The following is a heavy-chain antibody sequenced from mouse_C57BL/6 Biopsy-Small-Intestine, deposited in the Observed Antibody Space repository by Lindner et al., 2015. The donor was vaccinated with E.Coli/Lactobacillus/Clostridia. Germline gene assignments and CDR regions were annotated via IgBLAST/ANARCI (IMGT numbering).Heavy chain of an antibody. D-gene: IGHD2-2*01. Sequence: QLQESGAELARPGASVKLSCKASGYTFTSYGISWVKQRTGQGLEWIGEIYPRSGNTYYNEKFKGKATLTADKSSSTAYMELRSLTSEDSAVYFCARDFGSYAMDYWGQGTSVTVSS. J-gene: IGHJ4*01. CDR1: GYTFTSYG. CDR2: IYPRSGNT. CDR3: ARDFGSYAMDY. V-gene: IGHV1-81*01.